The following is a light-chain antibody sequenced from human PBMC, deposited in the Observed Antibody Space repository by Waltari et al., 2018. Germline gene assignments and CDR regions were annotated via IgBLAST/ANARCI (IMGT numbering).Light chain of an antibody. CDR2: AAS. J-gene: IGKJ1*01. V-gene: IGKV1-8*01. CDR1: QGISSY. Sequence: AIRITQSPSSLSVSTGDRDTITCRASQGISSYLAWYQQKPGKAPKLLIYAASTLQSGVPSRFSGSGSGTDFTLTISCLQSEDFATYYCQQYYSYPPTFGQGTKVEIK. CDR3: QQYYSYPPT.